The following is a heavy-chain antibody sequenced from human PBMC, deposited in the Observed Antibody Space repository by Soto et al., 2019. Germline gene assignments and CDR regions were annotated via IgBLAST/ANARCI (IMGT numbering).Heavy chain of an antibody. V-gene: IGHV3-15*01. CDR2: IKSKTDGGTT. CDR3: TTEKPYSSGWYSQDYYYYMDV. Sequence: EVQLVESGGGLVKPGGSLRLSCAASGFTFSNAWMSWVRQAPGKGLEWVGRIKSKTDGGTTDYAAPVKGRFTISRDDSKNKLYLQMNSLKTEDTAVYYCTTEKPYSSGWYSQDYYYYMDVWGKGTTVTVSS. CDR1: GFTFSNAW. D-gene: IGHD6-19*01. J-gene: IGHJ6*03.